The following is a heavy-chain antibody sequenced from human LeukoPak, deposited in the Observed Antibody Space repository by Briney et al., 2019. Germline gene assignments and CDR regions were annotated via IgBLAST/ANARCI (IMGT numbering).Heavy chain of an antibody. D-gene: IGHD6-13*01. Sequence: SVKVSCKASGGTFISYAISWVRQAPGQGLEWMGGIIPIFGTANYAQKLQGRVTMTTDTSTSTAYMELRSLRSDDTAVYYCARESSSWYPDYWGQGTLVTVSS. V-gene: IGHV1-69*05. J-gene: IGHJ4*02. CDR2: IIPIFGTA. CDR3: ARESSSWYPDY. CDR1: GGTFISYA.